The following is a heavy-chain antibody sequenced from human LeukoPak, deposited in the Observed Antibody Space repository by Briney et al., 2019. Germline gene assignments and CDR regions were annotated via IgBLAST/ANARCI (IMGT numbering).Heavy chain of an antibody. Sequence: ASVKVSCKASGYTFTGYYMHWVRQAPGQGLEWMGWINPNSGGTNYAQQFQGRVTMTRDTSISTAYMELSRLRSDDTAVYYCARDLTHSSGWYSPFDYWGQGTLVTASS. D-gene: IGHD6-19*01. CDR1: GYTFTGYY. J-gene: IGHJ4*02. CDR3: ARDLTHSSGWYSPFDY. V-gene: IGHV1-2*02. CDR2: INPNSGGT.